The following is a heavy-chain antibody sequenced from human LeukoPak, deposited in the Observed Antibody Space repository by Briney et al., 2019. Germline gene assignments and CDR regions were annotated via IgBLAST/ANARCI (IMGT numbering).Heavy chain of an antibody. CDR2: IYYSGST. CDR3: ARGGSYCSGGNCYSVPFDY. J-gene: IGHJ4*02. V-gene: IGHV4-59*01. D-gene: IGHD2-15*01. CDR1: GGSISSYY. Sequence: SETLSLTCTVSGGSISSYYWSWIRQPPGKGLEWIGYIYYSGSTNYNPSLKSRVTISVDTSKNQFSLKLSSVTAADTAVYYCARGGSYCSGGNCYSVPFDYWGQGTLVTVSS.